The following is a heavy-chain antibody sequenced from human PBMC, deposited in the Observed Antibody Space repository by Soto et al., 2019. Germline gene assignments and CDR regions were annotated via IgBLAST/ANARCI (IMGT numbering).Heavy chain of an antibody. CDR1: GGTFSSYA. J-gene: IGHJ4*02. D-gene: IGHD3-22*01. V-gene: IGHV1-69*13. CDR3: ARDLLADYDSSGYYYNYFDY. Sequence: SVKVSCKASGGTFSSYAISWVRQAPGQGLEWVGGIIPIFGTANYAQKFQGRVTITADESTSTAYMELSSLRSEDTAVYYCARDLLADYDSSGYYYNYFDYWRQGTLVTVSS. CDR2: IIPIFGTA.